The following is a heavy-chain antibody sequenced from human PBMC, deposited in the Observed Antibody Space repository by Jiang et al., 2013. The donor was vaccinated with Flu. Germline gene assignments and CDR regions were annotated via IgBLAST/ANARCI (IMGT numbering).Heavy chain of an antibody. V-gene: IGHV3-23*01. J-gene: IGHJ1*01. CDR3: ATDPLFQH. CDR1: GFTFSSYA. Sequence: VQLLESGGVFVQPGGSLRVSCAASGFTFSSYAMSWFRQAPGKGLEWVSAIGREGSTYYADSVKGRFTTSRDNSKDTLYLQMNSLRADDTAMYYCATDPLFQHWGQGTLVTVSS. CDR2: IGREGST.